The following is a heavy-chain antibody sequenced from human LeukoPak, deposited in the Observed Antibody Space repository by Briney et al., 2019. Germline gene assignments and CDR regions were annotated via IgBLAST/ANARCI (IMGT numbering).Heavy chain of an antibody. D-gene: IGHD5-24*01. Sequence: GASVKVSCKASGYTFTSYGSSWVRQAPGQGLEGMGWISAYNGNTNYAQKLQGRVTMNTDTTTSTAYMELRRLRYDDTAVYYRARSWLQSRRLYYWGKGALVTVS. CDR1: GYTFTSYG. CDR3: ARSWLQSRRLYY. J-gene: IGHJ4*02. V-gene: IGHV1-18*01. CDR2: ISAYNGNT.